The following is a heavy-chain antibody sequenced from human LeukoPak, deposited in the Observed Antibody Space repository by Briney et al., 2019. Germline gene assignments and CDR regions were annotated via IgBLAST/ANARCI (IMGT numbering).Heavy chain of an antibody. Sequence: GGSLRLSCAASEFTVTTNHMTWVRQAPGKGLEWVSVIYSGGSTYYADSVKGRFTISRDNSKNTLYLQMNSLRAEDTAVYYCARGPYDNSGYRFDYWGQGTLVTVSS. CDR1: EFTVTTNH. D-gene: IGHD3-22*01. J-gene: IGHJ4*02. CDR2: IYSGGST. CDR3: ARGPYDNSGYRFDY. V-gene: IGHV3-66*01.